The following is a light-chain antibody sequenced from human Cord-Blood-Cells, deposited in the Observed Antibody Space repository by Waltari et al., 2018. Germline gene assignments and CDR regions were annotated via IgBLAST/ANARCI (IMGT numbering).Light chain of an antibody. CDR2: DAS. V-gene: IGKV3-11*01. J-gene: IGKJ1*01. CDR3: QQRSNWPPWT. Sequence: DIVLTQSPATLSLSPGERATLSCRTSQSVSSYLAWYQQKPGQATRLLIYDASNRATGSPARFSGSWSGTDFTLTISSLEPEDFAVYYCQQRSNWPPWTFGQGTKVEIK. CDR1: QSVSSY.